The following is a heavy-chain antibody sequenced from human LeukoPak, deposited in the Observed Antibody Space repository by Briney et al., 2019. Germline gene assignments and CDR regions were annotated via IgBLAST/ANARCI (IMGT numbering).Heavy chain of an antibody. CDR3: ARLSGVIGLDAFDI. D-gene: IGHD3-10*01. CDR2: IYYSGST. Sequence: PSETLSLTCTVSGGSISSYYWSWIRQPSGKGLEWIGYIYYSGSTNYNPSLKSRVTISVDTSKNQFSLKLSSVTAADTAVYYCARLSGVIGLDAFDIWGQGTMVTVSS. J-gene: IGHJ3*02. CDR1: GGSISSYY. V-gene: IGHV4-59*08.